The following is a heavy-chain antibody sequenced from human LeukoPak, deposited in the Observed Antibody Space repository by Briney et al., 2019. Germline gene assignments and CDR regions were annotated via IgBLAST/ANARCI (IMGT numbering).Heavy chain of an antibody. J-gene: IGHJ4*02. CDR1: GFTFSSYA. V-gene: IGHV3-23*01. CDR3: AKDTTVVATSSYF. CDR2: ISGSGGST. Sequence: PGRSLRLSCAASGFTFSSYAVSWVRQAPGKGLEWVSAISGSGGSTYYADSVKGRFTISRDNSKNTLYLQMNSLRAEDTAVYYCAKDTTVVATSSYFWGQGTLVTVSS. D-gene: IGHD5-12*01.